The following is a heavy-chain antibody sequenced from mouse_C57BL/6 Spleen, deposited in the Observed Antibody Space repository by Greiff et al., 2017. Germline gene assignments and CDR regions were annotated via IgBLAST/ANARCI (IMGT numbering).Heavy chain of an antibody. J-gene: IGHJ1*03. D-gene: IGHD2-3*01. CDR1: GYTFTSYW. CDR3: ARNRDYDGYWYFDV. CDR2: IDPSDSYT. Sequence: QVQLQQPGAELVRPGPSVKLSCKASGYTFTSYWMHWVKQRPGQGLEWIGVIDPSDSYTNYNQKFKGKATLTVDTSSSTAYMQLSSLTSEDSAVYYCARNRDYDGYWYFDVWGTGTTVTVSS. V-gene: IGHV1-59*01.